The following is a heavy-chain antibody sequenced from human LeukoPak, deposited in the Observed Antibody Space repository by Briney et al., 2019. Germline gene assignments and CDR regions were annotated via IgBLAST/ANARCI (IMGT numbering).Heavy chain of an antibody. V-gene: IGHV4-39*02. D-gene: IGHD4-17*01. CDR3: AREPHDYGAVPGI. CDR1: GVSISITTYY. J-gene: IGHJ3*02. Sequence: SETLSLTCTVSGVSISITTYYWGWIRQPPGKGLEWIGSIYYSGSTYYNPSLKSRVTISVDTSKNHFSLKLSSVNAADTAVYYCAREPHDYGAVPGIWGQGTIVSVSS. CDR2: IYYSGST.